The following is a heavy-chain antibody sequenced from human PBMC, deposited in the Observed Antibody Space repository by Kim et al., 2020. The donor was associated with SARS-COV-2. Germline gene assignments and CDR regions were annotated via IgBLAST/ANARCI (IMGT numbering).Heavy chain of an antibody. CDR3: ARRSIAAAGTKGFGWFDP. CDR2: IYHSGST. D-gene: IGHD6-13*01. CDR1: GGSISSSNW. Sequence: SETLSLTCAVSGGSISSSNWWSWVRQPPGKGLEWIGEIYHSGSTNYNPSLKSRVTISVDKSKNQFSLKLSSVTAADTAVYYCARRSIAAAGTKGFGWFDPWGQGTLVTVSS. V-gene: IGHV4-4*02. J-gene: IGHJ5*02.